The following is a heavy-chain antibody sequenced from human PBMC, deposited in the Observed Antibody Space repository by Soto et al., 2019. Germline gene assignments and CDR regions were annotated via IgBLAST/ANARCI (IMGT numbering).Heavy chain of an antibody. J-gene: IGHJ5*02. D-gene: IGHD2-15*01. V-gene: IGHV1-2*02. Sequence: ASVKVSCKASGYTFTGYYMHWVRQAPGQGLEWMGWINPNSGGTNYAQKFQGRVTMTRDTSISTAYMELSRLRSDDTAVYYCARAGVVVAATRIGWFDTWGQGTLVTVSS. CDR3: ARAGVVVAATRIGWFDT. CDR2: INPNSGGT. CDR1: GYTFTGYY.